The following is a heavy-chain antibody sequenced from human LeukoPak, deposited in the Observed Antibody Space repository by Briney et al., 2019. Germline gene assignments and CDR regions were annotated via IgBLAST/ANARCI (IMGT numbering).Heavy chain of an antibody. CDR3: AMTADYGDYPIFDY. V-gene: IGHV3-74*01. D-gene: IGHD4-17*01. CDR2: INSDGSST. J-gene: IGHJ4*02. Sequence: PGGSLRLSCAASGFTFSSYWMHWVRQAPGKGLVWVSRINSDGSSTSYADSVKGRFTISRDNAKNTLYLQMNSLRAEDTAVYYCAMTADYGDYPIFDYWGQGTLVTVSS. CDR1: GFTFSSYW.